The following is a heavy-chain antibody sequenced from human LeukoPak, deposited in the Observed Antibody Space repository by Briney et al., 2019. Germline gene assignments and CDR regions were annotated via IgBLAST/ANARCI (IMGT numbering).Heavy chain of an antibody. V-gene: IGHV1-69*13. J-gene: IGHJ6*02. CDR1: GATFSTYA. Sequence: SVKVSCKASGATFSTYAISWVRQAPGQGLEWMGGIIPIFGTANYAQKFQGRVTITADESTSTAYMELSSLRSEDTAVYYCARGHEVLGMGMDVWGQGTTVTVSS. CDR2: IIPIFGTA. D-gene: IGHD7-27*01. CDR3: ARGHEVLGMGMDV.